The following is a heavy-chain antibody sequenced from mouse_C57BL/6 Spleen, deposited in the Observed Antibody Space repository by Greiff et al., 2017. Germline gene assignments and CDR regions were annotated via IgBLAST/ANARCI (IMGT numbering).Heavy chain of an antibody. J-gene: IGHJ2*01. CDR2: ISSGSSTI. CDR1: GFTFSDYG. CDR3: ARNYYGSSYFDY. Sequence: DVKLVESGGGLVKPGGSLKLSCAASGFTFSDYGMHWVRQAPEKGLEWVAYISSGSSTIYYADTVKGRFTISSDNAKNTLVLQMTSLRSEDTAMYYCARNYYGSSYFDYWGRGTTLTVSS. V-gene: IGHV5-17*01. D-gene: IGHD1-1*01.